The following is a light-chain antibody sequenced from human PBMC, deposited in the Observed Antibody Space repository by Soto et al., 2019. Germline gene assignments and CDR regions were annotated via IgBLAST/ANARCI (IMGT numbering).Light chain of an antibody. CDR2: DAS. V-gene: IGKV1-5*01. Sequence: DIQMTQSPSTLSAYVGDRVTFTCRASQSISTWLAWYQQKPGKAPKLLIYDASSLKSDVPSRFSGSGSGTEFTLTIRALQTDDFASYYCQQYMNYATFGQGTKVEIK. J-gene: IGKJ1*01. CDR3: QQYMNYAT. CDR1: QSISTW.